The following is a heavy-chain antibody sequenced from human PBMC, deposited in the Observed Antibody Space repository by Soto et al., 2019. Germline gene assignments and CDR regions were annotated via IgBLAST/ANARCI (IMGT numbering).Heavy chain of an antibody. D-gene: IGHD6-13*01. Sequence: GGSLRLSCAASGFTFSSYAMSWVRQAPGKGLEWVSAISGSGGSTYYADSVKGRFTISRDNSKNTLYLQMNSLRAEDTAVYYCASYDSSSSGYYYGIDVWGQGTTVTVSS. J-gene: IGHJ6*02. CDR3: ASYDSSSSGYYYGIDV. V-gene: IGHV3-23*01. CDR1: GFTFSSYA. CDR2: ISGSGGST.